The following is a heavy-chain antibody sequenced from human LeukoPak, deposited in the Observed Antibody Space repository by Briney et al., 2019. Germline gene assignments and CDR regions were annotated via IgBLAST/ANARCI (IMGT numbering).Heavy chain of an antibody. Sequence: GGSLSLPWAASGFTFSSYGLYWVRRPPARGLDGGAFLHHDGSNNYYADSVRGRFTISRDNSKNTLYLQMNSLRAEDTAVYFCAKGDKMLTWRRTYNRFDPWGQGTLVTVSS. CDR2: LHHDGSNN. V-gene: IGHV3-30*02. J-gene: IGHJ5*02. CDR1: GFTFSSYG. D-gene: IGHD3-16*01. CDR3: AKGDKMLTWRRTYNRFDP.